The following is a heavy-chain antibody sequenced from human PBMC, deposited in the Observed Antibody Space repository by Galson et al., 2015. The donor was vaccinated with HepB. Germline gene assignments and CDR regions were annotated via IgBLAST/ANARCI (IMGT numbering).Heavy chain of an antibody. CDR2: ISSSSSYI. CDR3: ARGAEGVWYFDL. V-gene: IGHV3-21*01. Sequence: SLRLSCAASGFTFSSYAMHWVRQAPGKGLEWVSSISSSSSYIYYADSVKGRFTISRDNAKNSLYLQMNSLRAEDTAVYYCARGAEGVWYFDLWGRGTLVTVSS. CDR1: GFTFSSYA. J-gene: IGHJ2*01. D-gene: IGHD1-14*01.